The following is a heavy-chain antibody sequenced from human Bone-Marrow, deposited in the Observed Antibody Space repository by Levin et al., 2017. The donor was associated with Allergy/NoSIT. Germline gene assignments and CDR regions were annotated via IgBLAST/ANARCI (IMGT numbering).Heavy chain of an antibody. CDR3: ARDPANCSSTSCYPNWFDP. Sequence: TGGSLRLSCAASGFTFSDYYMSWIRQAPGKGLEWVSYISSSSSYTNYADSVKGRFTISRDNAKNSLYLQMNSLRAEDTAVYYCARDPANCSSTSCYPNWFDPWGQGTLVTVSS. CDR1: GFTFSDYY. CDR2: ISSSSSYT. J-gene: IGHJ5*02. D-gene: IGHD2-2*01. V-gene: IGHV3-11*06.